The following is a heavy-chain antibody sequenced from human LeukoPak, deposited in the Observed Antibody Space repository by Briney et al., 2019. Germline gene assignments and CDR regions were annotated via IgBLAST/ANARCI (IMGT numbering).Heavy chain of an antibody. CDR2: IIPIFGTA. CDR1: GGTFSSYA. D-gene: IGHD1-26*01. J-gene: IGHJ3*02. CDR3: ARDKGISKGRIVGATDAFDI. V-gene: IGHV1-69*05. Sequence: ASVKVSCKASGGTFSSYAISWVRQAPGQGLEWMGGIIPIFGTANYAQKFQGRVTITTDESTSTAYMELSSLGSEDTAVYYCARDKGISKGRIVGATDAFDIWGQGTMVTVSS.